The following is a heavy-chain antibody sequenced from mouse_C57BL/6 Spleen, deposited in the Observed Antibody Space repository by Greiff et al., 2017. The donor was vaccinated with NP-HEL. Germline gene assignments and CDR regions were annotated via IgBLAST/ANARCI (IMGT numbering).Heavy chain of an antibody. CDR2: ISSGSSTI. CDR1: GFTFSDYG. V-gene: IGHV5-17*01. CDR3: ARPYYDYVTGYAMDY. Sequence: EVKLMESGGGLVKPGGSLKLSCAASGFTFSDYGMHWVRQAPEKGLEWVAYISSGSSTIYYADTVKGRFTISRDNAKNTLFLQMTSLRSEDTAMYYCARPYYDYVTGYAMDYWGQGTSVTVSS. D-gene: IGHD2-4*01. J-gene: IGHJ4*01.